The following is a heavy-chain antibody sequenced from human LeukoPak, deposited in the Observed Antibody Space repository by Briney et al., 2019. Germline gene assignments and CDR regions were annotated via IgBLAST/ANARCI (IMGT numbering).Heavy chain of an antibody. V-gene: IGHV4-59*11. CDR3: AREVGSSAGEFDY. CDR2: IHYSGST. CDR1: GDSISSHY. J-gene: IGHJ4*02. Sequence: SETLSLTCTVSGDSISSHYWCWIRQPPGKGLEWIGYIHYSGSTNYNPSLKSRVTISVDTSKNQFSLKLSSVTAADTAVYYCAREVGSSAGEFDYWGQGTLVTVSS. D-gene: IGHD6-6*01.